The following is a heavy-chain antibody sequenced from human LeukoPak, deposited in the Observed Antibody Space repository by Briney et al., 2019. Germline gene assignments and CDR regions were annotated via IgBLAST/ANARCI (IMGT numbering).Heavy chain of an antibody. J-gene: IGHJ4*02. Sequence: GESLKISCKGSGYRFTIYWIGWVRQMPGRGLEWIGIIYPGDSDIRYSPSFQGQVNISADKSISTAYLQWSSLKASDTAMYYCVRRTSGEYYFDYWGQGTLVTVSS. CDR2: IYPGDSDI. D-gene: IGHD7-27*01. CDR3: VRRTSGEYYFDY. V-gene: IGHV5-51*01. CDR1: GYRFTIYW.